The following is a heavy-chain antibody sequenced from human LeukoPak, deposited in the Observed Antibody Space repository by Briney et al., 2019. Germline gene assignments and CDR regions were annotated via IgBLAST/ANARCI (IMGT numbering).Heavy chain of an antibody. CDR3: ARVGGMTTINNAAFDI. CDR2: IYHSGST. J-gene: IGHJ3*02. V-gene: IGHV4-59*01. D-gene: IGHD4-4*01. CDR1: GGSINSFY. Sequence: SETLSLTCTVSGGSINSFYWNWIRQPPGKEPEWIGYIYHSGSTNYNPSLKSRPTISLDRPKNQFSLKLTSVTAADTAIYYCARVGGMTTINNAAFDIWGQGTMVTVSS.